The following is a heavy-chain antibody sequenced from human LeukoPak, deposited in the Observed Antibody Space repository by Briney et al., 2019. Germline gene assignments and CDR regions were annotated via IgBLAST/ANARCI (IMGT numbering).Heavy chain of an antibody. Sequence: GGSLRLSCAASGFTFSSYAMSWVRQAPGKGLEWVSAISGSGGSTYYADSVKGRFTISRDNAKNSLYLQMNSLRAEDTAVYYCARDLRDIVVVVAATPFDYWGQGTLVTVSS. CDR1: GFTFSSYA. V-gene: IGHV3-23*01. CDR2: ISGSGGST. D-gene: IGHD2-15*01. CDR3: ARDLRDIVVVVAATPFDY. J-gene: IGHJ4*02.